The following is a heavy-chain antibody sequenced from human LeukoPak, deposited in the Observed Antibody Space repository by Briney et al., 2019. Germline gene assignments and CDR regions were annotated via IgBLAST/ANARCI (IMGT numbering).Heavy chain of an antibody. D-gene: IGHD6-6*01. V-gene: IGHV3-11*04. J-gene: IGHJ3*02. CDR3: ARDRGRHRSSPNSGAFDI. CDR2: ITSAGST. CDR1: GFTFSDFY. Sequence: PGGSLRLSCAASGFTFSDFYLTWIRQPQRPGLGRISYITSAGSTYYAGSVKGRFTISRDNAKSSLFLKMNNLGAEDTAVYYCARDRGRHRSSPNSGAFDIWGQGTMVTVSS.